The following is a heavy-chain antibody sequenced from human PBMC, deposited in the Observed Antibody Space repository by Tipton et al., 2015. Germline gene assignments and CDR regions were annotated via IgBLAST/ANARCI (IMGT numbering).Heavy chain of an antibody. V-gene: IGHV4-59*01. J-gene: IGHJ6*02. CDR1: DGSISAYY. Sequence: TLSLTCTVSDGSISAYYWSWIRQPPGKGLEWIGFIYYSGTSIYSPSLEGRVTMSVDTAKKQFSLKLASVTAADTAMYYCARTRYCFGTTYHEDYFYGMDVWGQGTMVTVSS. D-gene: IGHD2/OR15-2a*01. CDR2: IYYSGTS. CDR3: ARTRYCFGTTYHEDYFYGMDV.